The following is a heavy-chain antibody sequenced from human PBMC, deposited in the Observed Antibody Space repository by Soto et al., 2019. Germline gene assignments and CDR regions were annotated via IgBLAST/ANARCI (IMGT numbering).Heavy chain of an antibody. Sequence: QVQLQESGPGLVKPSETLSLTCTVSGGSISSYYWSWIRQPAGKGLEWIGRIYTSGRTNYNPSLMSRIIMSVDTSKNQFSVKLSSVTAADTAVYYCAGSMYGYYYYYGMDVWGQGTTVTVSS. D-gene: IGHD3-10*02. J-gene: IGHJ6*02. V-gene: IGHV4-4*07. CDR2: IYTSGRT. CDR1: GGSISSYY. CDR3: AGSMYGYYYYYGMDV.